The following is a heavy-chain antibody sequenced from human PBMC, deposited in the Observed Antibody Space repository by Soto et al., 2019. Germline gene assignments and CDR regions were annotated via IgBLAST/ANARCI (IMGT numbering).Heavy chain of an antibody. V-gene: IGHV5-10-1*01. D-gene: IGHD2-2*01. CDR2: IDPRDFYT. CDR1: GYSFTSYW. CDR3: ARLYGTSYDY. Sequence: GEALKISCKGSGYSFTSYWISWVRQMPGKGLEGVGRIDPRDFYTNYSPSFQSHVTISAHKSISTAYLQWSSLKAAHTAMYYCARLYGTSYDYWGQGTLVTVSS. J-gene: IGHJ4*02.